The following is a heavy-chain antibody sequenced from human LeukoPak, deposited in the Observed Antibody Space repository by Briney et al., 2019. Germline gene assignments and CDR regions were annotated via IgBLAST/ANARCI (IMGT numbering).Heavy chain of an antibody. CDR2: IIPILGIA. CDR3: ASERVCTSCYTDYYYYYGMDV. CDR1: GGTFSSYA. Sequence: SVKVSCKASGGTFSSYAISWVRQAPGQGLEWMGRIIPILGIANYAQKFQGRVTITADKSTSTAYMELSSLRSEDTAVYYCASERVCTSCYTDYYYYYGMDVWGQGTTVTVS. J-gene: IGHJ6*02. V-gene: IGHV1-69*04. D-gene: IGHD2-2*02.